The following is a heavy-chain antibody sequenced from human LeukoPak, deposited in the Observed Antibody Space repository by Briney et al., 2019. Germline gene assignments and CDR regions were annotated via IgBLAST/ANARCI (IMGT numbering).Heavy chain of an antibody. Sequence: SETLSLTCTVSGGSISSYYWSWIRQPPGKGLEWIGYIYYSGSTNYNPSLKSRVTISVDTSKNQFSLKLSSVTAADTAVYYCARAPDIVVVPAAKERSFDIWGQGTMVTVSS. V-gene: IGHV4-59*01. CDR2: IYYSGST. J-gene: IGHJ3*02. CDR3: ARAPDIVVVPAAKERSFDI. D-gene: IGHD2-2*01. CDR1: GGSISSYY.